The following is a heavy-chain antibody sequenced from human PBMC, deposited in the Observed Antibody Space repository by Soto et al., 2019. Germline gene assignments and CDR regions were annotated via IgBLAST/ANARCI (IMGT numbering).Heavy chain of an antibody. J-gene: IGHJ6*02. D-gene: IGHD5-18*01. V-gene: IGHV4-61*01. CDR2: IYNSGST. CDR3: ASPLYNYGPMDV. CDR1: GGSVSSGSYY. Sequence: QVQLQESGPGLMKPSETLSLTCTVSGGSVSSGSYYWSWIRQPPGKGLEWIGYIYNSGSTNYNPSLKSRVNISVDTSKNQFSLKLRSVTAADTAVYYCASPLYNYGPMDVWGQGTTVTVSS.